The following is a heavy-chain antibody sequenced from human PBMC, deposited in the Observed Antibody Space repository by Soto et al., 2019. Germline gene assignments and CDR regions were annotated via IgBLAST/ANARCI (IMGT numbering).Heavy chain of an antibody. CDR1: GYTFTSYY. D-gene: IGHD3-22*01. CDR2: INPSGGST. CDR3: GXDVXPSYYXDSSGSRPSVAFDI. Sequence: VKVSCKASGYTFTSYYMHWVRQAPGQGLEWMGIINPSGGSTSYAQKFQGRVTMTRDTSTSTVYMELSSLRSEDTAVYYCGXDVXPSYYXDSSGSRPSVAFDIWG. V-gene: IGHV1-46*01. J-gene: IGHJ3*02.